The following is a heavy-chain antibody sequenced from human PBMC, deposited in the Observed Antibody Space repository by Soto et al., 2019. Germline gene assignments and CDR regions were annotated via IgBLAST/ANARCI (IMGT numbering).Heavy chain of an antibody. CDR2: IDYRGST. V-gene: IGHV4-39*01. CDR3: PRRAPAGFDP. J-gene: IGHJ5*02. CDR1: GDSTSTSTYY. Sequence: SETLSLTCTVSGDSTSTSTYYWGWIRQPPGKGLEWIGSIDYRGSTYHNPSLKSRVTISVDTAKNQFSLKLSSVTASDTAFYSCPRRAPAGFDPWGQGTLVTVSS.